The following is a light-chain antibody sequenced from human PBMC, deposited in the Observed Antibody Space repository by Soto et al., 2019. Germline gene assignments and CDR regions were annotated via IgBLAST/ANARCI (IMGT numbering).Light chain of an antibody. V-gene: IGKV1-5*03. CDR3: QQYNSYSPT. CDR1: QSISTW. J-gene: IGKJ1*01. CDR2: KAS. Sequence: DIQMTQSPSTLSASVGDRVTITCRASQSISTWLAWYQQEPGKAPKLLIHKASSLQSGVPSRFSGSGSGTDFTLTISSLHPDDFAIYYCQQYNSYSPTFGQGTRVEIK.